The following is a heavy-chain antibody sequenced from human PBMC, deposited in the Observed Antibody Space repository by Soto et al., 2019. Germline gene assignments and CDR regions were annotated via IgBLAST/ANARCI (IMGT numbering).Heavy chain of an antibody. Sequence: SETLSLTCAVYGGSFSGYYWSWIRQPPGKGLEWIGEINHSGSTNYNPSLKSRVTISVDTSKNQFSLKLSSVTAADTAVYYCARWGGEYCSSTSCSKPGDVDYWGQGTLVTVSS. CDR3: ARWGGEYCSSTSCSKPGDVDY. V-gene: IGHV4-34*01. J-gene: IGHJ4*02. CDR1: GGSFSGYY. CDR2: INHSGST. D-gene: IGHD2-2*01.